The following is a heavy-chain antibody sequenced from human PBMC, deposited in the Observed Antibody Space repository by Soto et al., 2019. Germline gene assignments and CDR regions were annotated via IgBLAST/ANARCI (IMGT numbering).Heavy chain of an antibody. CDR1: GGSITSSNYY. J-gene: IGHJ4*02. D-gene: IGHD3-22*01. CDR2: IYYSGST. Sequence: SETLSLTCTVSGGSITSSNYYWGWIRQPPGKGLEWIGSIYYSGSTNYNPSLESRVTISVDTSKNQFSLKLSHVTAAATAMYYCARHPGEVVYYYDSSGPGRDYWGQGTLVTVSS. CDR3: ARHPGEVVYYYDSSGPGRDY. V-gene: IGHV4-39*01.